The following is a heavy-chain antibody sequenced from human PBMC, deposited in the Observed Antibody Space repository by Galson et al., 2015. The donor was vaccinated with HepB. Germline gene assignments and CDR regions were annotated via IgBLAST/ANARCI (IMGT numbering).Heavy chain of an antibody. J-gene: IGHJ4*02. CDR3: ARGQRPIFGVVIIDPCFDY. V-gene: IGHV3-48*02. Sequence: SLRLSCAASGFTFSSYSMNWVRQAPGKGLEWVSYISSSSSTIYYADSVKGRFTISRDNAKNSLYLQMNSLRDEDTAVYYCARGQRPIFGVVIIDPCFDYWGQGTLVTVSS. D-gene: IGHD3-3*01. CDR2: ISSSSSTI. CDR1: GFTFSSYS.